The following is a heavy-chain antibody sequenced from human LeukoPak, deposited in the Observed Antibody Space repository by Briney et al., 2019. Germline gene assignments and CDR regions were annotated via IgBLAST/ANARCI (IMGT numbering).Heavy chain of an antibody. D-gene: IGHD6-19*01. V-gene: IGHV3-13*01. CDR3: ARGGIQVSGIDEFDY. CDR1: GFTLIDCD. Sequence: SGGSLRLSCAASGFTLIDCDMHWVRQVIGKGLEWVSAIGIRGDTHYSGSVKGRFTISRENAESSLYLQMNSLRAEDTAVYYCARGGIQVSGIDEFDYWGQGTLVTVSS. CDR2: IGIRGDT. J-gene: IGHJ4*02.